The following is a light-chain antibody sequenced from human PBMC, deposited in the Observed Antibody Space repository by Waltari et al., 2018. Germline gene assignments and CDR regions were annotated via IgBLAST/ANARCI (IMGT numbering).Light chain of an antibody. J-gene: IGLJ2*01. V-gene: IGLV2-14*01. Sequence: QSALTPPASVSGSPGPSITISCPGTSRDVAGYTYVSWYQQHPGKAPKLMIYEVSKRPSGVSNRFSGSKSGNTASLTISGLQAEDEADYYCSSYTSSSTLVFGGGTKLTVL. CDR2: EVS. CDR1: SRDVAGYTY. CDR3: SSYTSSSTLV.